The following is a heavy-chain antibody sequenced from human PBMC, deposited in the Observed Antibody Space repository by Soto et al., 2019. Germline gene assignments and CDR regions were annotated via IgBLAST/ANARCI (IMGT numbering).Heavy chain of an antibody. Sequence: SETLSLTCAVYGGSFSGYYWSWIRQPPGKGLEWIGEINHSGSTNYNPSLKSRVTISVDTSKNQFSLKLSSVTAADTAVHYCSRSGIAARPDRRYNWFDPWGQGTLVTVSS. CDR2: INHSGST. V-gene: IGHV4-34*01. CDR3: SRSGIAARPDRRYNWFDP. J-gene: IGHJ5*02. D-gene: IGHD6-6*01. CDR1: GGSFSGYY.